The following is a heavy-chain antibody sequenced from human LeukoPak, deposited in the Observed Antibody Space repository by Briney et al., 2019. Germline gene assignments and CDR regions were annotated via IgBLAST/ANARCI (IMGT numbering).Heavy chain of an antibody. CDR2: IIPIFGTA. CDR3: ARDLGDGYNNNWFDP. D-gene: IGHD5-24*01. Sequence: SVKVSCKASGGTFSSYAISWVRQAPGQGLEWMGGIIPIFGTANYAQKFQGRVTIAADESTSTAYMELSSLRSEDTAVYYCARDLGDGYNNNWFDPWGQGTLVTVSS. CDR1: GGTFSSYA. V-gene: IGHV1-69*13. J-gene: IGHJ5*02.